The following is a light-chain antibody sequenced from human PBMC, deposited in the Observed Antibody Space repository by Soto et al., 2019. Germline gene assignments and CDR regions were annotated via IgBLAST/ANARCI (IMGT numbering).Light chain of an antibody. CDR3: QSYDSSLNGWV. CDR2: GHS. Sequence: QSVLTQPPSVSGAPGQRVSISCTGTSSNIGAGYYVHWYQQLPGTAPKLLIYGHSNRPSGVPDRFSGSKSGTSASLAISGRQAEDEADYYCQSYDSSLNGWVFGGGTKLTVL. V-gene: IGLV1-40*01. CDR1: SSNIGAGYY. J-gene: IGLJ3*02.